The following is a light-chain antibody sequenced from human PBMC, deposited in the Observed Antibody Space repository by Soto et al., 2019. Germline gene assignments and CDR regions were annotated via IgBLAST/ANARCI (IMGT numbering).Light chain of an antibody. V-gene: IGKV1-27*01. J-gene: IGKJ1*01. CDR2: GAS. CDR1: QGISDY. CDR3: QKYNSAPTWT. Sequence: DIQMTQSPSSLSASVGDRVTITCRASQGISDYLAWYQQKPGKSPKLLIYGASTLHSGVPSRFSGSGSGTDFSVTISSLQPEDVATYYCQKYNSAPTWTFGQGTKVSIK.